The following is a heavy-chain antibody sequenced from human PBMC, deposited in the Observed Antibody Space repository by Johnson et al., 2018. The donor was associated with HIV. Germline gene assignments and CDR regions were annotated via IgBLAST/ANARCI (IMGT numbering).Heavy chain of an antibody. D-gene: IGHD6-13*01. CDR1: GFTFSDYY. Sequence: VQLVESGGGLVKPGGSLRLFCAASGFTFSDYYMNWIRQTPGKGLEWVANIKQDGREGHYVASVKGRFTISRDNAKNSLCLQMNSLRAEDTAVYYCARDLIYSGSWYDTQSALDILGQGTMVTVSS. J-gene: IGHJ3*02. CDR2: IKQDGREG. CDR3: ARDLIYSGSWYDTQSALDI. V-gene: IGHV3-7*03.